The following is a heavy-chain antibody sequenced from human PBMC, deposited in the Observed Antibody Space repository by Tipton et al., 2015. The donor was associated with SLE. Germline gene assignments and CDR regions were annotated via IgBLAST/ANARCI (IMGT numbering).Heavy chain of an antibody. V-gene: IGHV4-61*09. CDR3: ARGGFGELSY. CDR1: GGSISSGSYY. CDR2: IYTSGST. Sequence: TLSLTCTVSGGSISSGSYYWSWIRQPPGKGLEWIGYIYTSGSTNYNPSLKSRVTISVDTSKNQFSLKLSSVTAADTAVYYCARGGFGELSYWGQGTLVTVSS. D-gene: IGHD3-10*01. J-gene: IGHJ4*02.